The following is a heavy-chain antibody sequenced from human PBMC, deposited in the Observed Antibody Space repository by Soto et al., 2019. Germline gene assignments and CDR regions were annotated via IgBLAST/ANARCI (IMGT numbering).Heavy chain of an antibody. CDR1: GYPVTAYY. V-gene: IGHV1-2*02. CDR2: INPATGAA. Sequence: QLHLVQSGAVVKKPGASVTVSCSASGYPVTAYYMHWVRQAPGRGLEWMGEINPATGAAKYTQTCQGRVTMPRDTSTSRVFMELSGLPSEDTAVFYCARGGGVGVAGSAAFDMWGQGTLVTVSS. J-gene: IGHJ3*02. D-gene: IGHD3-3*01. CDR3: ARGGGVGVAGSAAFDM.